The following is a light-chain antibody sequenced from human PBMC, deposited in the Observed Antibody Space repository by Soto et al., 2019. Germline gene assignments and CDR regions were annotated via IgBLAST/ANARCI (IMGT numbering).Light chain of an antibody. CDR3: SSYTSRSTGV. CDR1: SSDGGGYKY. V-gene: IGLV2-14*01. Sequence: QSVLTQPASVSGSPGQSITISCTGNSSDGGGYKYVSWYQQNPGKAPKLMIYEVFYRPSGVSNRFSGSKSGNTASLTISGLQADDEADYYCSSYTSRSTGVFGGGTKLTVL. CDR2: EVF. J-gene: IGLJ3*02.